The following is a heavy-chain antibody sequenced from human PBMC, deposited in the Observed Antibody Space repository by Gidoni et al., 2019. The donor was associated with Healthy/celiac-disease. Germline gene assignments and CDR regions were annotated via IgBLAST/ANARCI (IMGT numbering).Heavy chain of an antibody. CDR2: IIPIFGTA. J-gene: IGHJ4*02. CDR3: ARHCGGDCYPPYFDY. Sequence: TFSSYAISWVRQAPGQGLEWMGGIIPIFGTANYAQKFQGRVTITADKSTSTAYMELSSLRSEDTAVYYCARHCGGDCYPPYFDYWGQGTLVTVSS. V-gene: IGHV1-69*06. CDR1: TFSSYA. D-gene: IGHD2-21*02.